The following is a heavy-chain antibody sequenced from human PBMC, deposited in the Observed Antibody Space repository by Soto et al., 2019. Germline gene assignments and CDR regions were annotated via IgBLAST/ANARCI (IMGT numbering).Heavy chain of an antibody. CDR3: ARAVAVAADFDY. D-gene: IGHD6-19*01. CDR1: GYTFTGYS. CDR2: INAGNGNT. Sequence: VQLVQSGAEEKKPGALGKGSCKASGYTFTGYSMHWVGQAPGQRLEWVGWINAGNGNTKYSQKFQGRVTITRDTSASTAYMELSSLRSEDTAVYYCARAVAVAADFDYWGQGTLVTVSS. V-gene: IGHV1-3*05. J-gene: IGHJ4*02.